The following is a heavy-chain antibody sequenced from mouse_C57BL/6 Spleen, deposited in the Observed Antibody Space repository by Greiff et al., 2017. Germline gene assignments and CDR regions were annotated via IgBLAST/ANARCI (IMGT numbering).Heavy chain of an antibody. Sequence: EVMLVESGGGLVKPGGSLKLSCAASGFTFSDYGMHWVRQAPEKGLEWVAYISSGSSTIYYADTVKGRFTISRDNAKNTLFLQMTSLRSEDTAMYYCAKGGQGSLDDGGQGTTLTVSS. V-gene: IGHV5-17*01. CDR1: GFTFSDYG. CDR3: AKGGQGSLDD. J-gene: IGHJ2*01. CDR2: ISSGSSTI.